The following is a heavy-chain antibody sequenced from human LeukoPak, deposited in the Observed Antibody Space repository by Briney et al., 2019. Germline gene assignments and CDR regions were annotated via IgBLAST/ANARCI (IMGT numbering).Heavy chain of an antibody. J-gene: IGHJ4*02. CDR2: ISSSSSYI. CDR3: ARGPYSSSSSYNY. CDR1: GFTFSNYY. V-gene: IGHV3-11*06. Sequence: GGSLRLSCAASGFTFSNYYMSWIRQAPGKGLEWVSSISSSSSYIYYADSVKGRFTISRDNAKNSLYLQMNSLRAEDTAVYYCARGPYSSSSSYNYWGQGTLVTVSS. D-gene: IGHD6-6*01.